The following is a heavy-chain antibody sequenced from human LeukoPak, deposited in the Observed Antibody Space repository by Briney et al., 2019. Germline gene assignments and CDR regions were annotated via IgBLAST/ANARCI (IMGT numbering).Heavy chain of an antibody. J-gene: IGHJ3*02. V-gene: IGHV1-69*05. CDR3: ASLPNYYDSSGLDAFDI. Sequence: GSSVKVSCKASGGTFSSYAISWVRQAPGQGLEWMGGIIPIFGTANYAQKFQGRVTITTDESTSTAYMELSSLRSEDTAAYYCASLPNYYDSSGLDAFDIWGQGTMVTVSS. CDR2: IIPIFGTA. CDR1: GGTFSSYA. D-gene: IGHD3-22*01.